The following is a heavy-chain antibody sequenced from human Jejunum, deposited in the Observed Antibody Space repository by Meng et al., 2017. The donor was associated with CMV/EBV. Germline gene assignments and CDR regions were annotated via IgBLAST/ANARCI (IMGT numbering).Heavy chain of an antibody. CDR1: GFPFRNSA. Sequence: SGFPFRNSAMRCVRQALGKGLEWVSSISGSCEDQFYAGSVRGQFTISRDNSKNTVYLQMNGLGAEDAAVYYCTKGISGPLYYFDHWGQGMLVTVSS. D-gene: IGHD2-15*01. J-gene: IGHJ4*02. V-gene: IGHV3-23*01. CDR2: ISGSCEDQ. CDR3: TKGISGPLYYFDH.